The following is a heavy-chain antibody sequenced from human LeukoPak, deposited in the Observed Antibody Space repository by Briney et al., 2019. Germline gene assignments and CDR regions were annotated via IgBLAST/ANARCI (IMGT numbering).Heavy chain of an antibody. CDR3: ARDAAYYDSSGYSY. D-gene: IGHD3-22*01. Sequence: GASVKVSCKASGGTFSSYAISWVRQAPGQGLEWMGGIIPIFGTANYAQKFQGRVTITADESTSTAYMVLSSLRSEDTAVYYCARDAAYYDSSGYSYWGQGTLVTVSS. J-gene: IGHJ4*02. V-gene: IGHV1-69*13. CDR1: GGTFSSYA. CDR2: IIPIFGTA.